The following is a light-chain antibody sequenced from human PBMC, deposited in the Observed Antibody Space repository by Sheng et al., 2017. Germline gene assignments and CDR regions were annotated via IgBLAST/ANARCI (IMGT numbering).Light chain of an antibody. CDR3: QVWDSSAEV. J-gene: IGLJ1*01. Sequence: SYEVTQPLSVSVALGQTARITCGGDMIGTKDVHWYQQKPGQAPVLVLYRDTYRPSGIPERFSGSNSGNTATLIITRAQAGDEADYYCQVWDSSAEVFGTGTTVTVL. CDR1: MIGTKD. V-gene: IGLV3-9*01. CDR2: RDT.